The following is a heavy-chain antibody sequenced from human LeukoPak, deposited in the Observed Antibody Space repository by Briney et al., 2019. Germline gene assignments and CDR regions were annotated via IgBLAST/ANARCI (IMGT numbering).Heavy chain of an antibody. V-gene: IGHV3-33*08. J-gene: IGHJ4*02. D-gene: IGHD2-21*02. Sequence: GGSLRLSCAASGFTFSSYSMNWVRQAPGKGPEWVALIWYDGSNKYYGGSVKGRFTISRDNSKNTVYLQMNSLRAEDTGVYYCARDRLEAVTDDDYFDYWGQGTLVTVSS. CDR3: ARDRLEAVTDDDYFDY. CDR1: GFTFSSYS. CDR2: IWYDGSNK.